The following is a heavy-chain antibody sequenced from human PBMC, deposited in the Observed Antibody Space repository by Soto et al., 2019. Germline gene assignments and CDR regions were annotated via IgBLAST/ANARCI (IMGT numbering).Heavy chain of an antibody. J-gene: IGHJ4*02. CDR1: VGAFSCYY. Sequence: SSETLSLTCSVYVGAFSCYYWSWIRQPPWKGLEWIGEINHSGSTNYNPSLKTRVTISVDTSKNQFSLKLSSVTAADTAVYYCASEKGSSSSGDYFDSWGQGTLVTVSS. CDR2: INHSGST. D-gene: IGHD6-6*01. V-gene: IGHV4-34*01. CDR3: ASEKGSSSSGDYFDS.